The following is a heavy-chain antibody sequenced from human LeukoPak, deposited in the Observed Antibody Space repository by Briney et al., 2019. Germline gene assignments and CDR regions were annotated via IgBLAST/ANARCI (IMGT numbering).Heavy chain of an antibody. CDR1: GFTFSSYA. D-gene: IGHD4-23*01. V-gene: IGHV3-30-3*01. CDR3: ARGVERWDWFDP. J-gene: IGHJ5*02. CDR2: ISYDGSNK. Sequence: GGSLRLSCAASGFTFSSYAMHWVRQAPGKGLEWVAVISYDGSNKYYADSVKGRFTISRDNSKNTLYLQMNSLRAEDTAVYYCARGVERWDWFDPWGQGTLVTVSS.